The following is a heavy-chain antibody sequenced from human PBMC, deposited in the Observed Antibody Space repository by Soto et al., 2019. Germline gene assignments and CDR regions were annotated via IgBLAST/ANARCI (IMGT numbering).Heavy chain of an antibody. CDR3: ARSLYRGLDYYYYGMDV. V-gene: IGHV5-51*01. Sequence: LKISCKGSGYSFTSYWIGWVRQMPGKGLEWMGIIYPGDSDTRYSPSFQGQVTISADKSISTSYLQWSSLKASDTAMYYCARSLYRGLDYYYYGMDVWGQGTTVTVSS. CDR1: GYSFTSYW. D-gene: IGHD3-10*01. J-gene: IGHJ6*02. CDR2: IYPGDSDT.